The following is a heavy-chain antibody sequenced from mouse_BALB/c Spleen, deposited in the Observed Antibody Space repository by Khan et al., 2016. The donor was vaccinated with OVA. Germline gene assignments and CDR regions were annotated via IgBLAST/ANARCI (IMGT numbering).Heavy chain of an antibody. CDR2: INPSTGYT. CDR3: ARRGLRWDFDY. Sequence: QVQLKQSGAELAKPGASVKLSCKASGYIFINYWILWVKQRPGQGLEWIGYINPSTGYTEYNQNFKDKATLTADKSSSTAYMQLSSLTSEDSAVYYCARRGLRWDFDYWGQGTTRPGSS. CDR1: GYIFINYW. J-gene: IGHJ2*01. V-gene: IGHV1-7*01. D-gene: IGHD1-1*01.